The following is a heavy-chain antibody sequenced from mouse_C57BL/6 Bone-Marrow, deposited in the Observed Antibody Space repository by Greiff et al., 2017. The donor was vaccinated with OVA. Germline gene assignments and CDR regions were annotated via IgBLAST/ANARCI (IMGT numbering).Heavy chain of an antibody. V-gene: IGHV1-50*01. Sequence: QVQLQQPGAELVKPGASVKLSCKASGYTFTSYWMQWVKQRPGQGLEWIGEIDPSDSYTNYNQKFKGKATLTVDTSSSTASMQLSSLTSEDSAVDYCASEGDYDYPFDYWGQGTTLTVSS. CDR1: GYTFTSYW. CDR2: IDPSDSYT. J-gene: IGHJ2*01. D-gene: IGHD2-4*01. CDR3: ASEGDYDYPFDY.